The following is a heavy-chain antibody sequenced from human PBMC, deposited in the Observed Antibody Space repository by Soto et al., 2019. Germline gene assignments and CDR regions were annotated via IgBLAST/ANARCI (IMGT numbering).Heavy chain of an antibody. Sequence: ASVKFSCKASGYTSPSYGIHWVRQATGQRLEWMGWINAANGDTKYSPKFQGRVTITRDTSATTAYMELSSLRSEDTAVYYCVRRFFSATGVHWFDHCGQGTLVTVSS. D-gene: IGHD6-13*01. J-gene: IGHJ5*02. CDR3: VRRFFSATGVHWFDH. CDR2: INAANGDT. CDR1: GYTSPSYG. V-gene: IGHV1-3*01.